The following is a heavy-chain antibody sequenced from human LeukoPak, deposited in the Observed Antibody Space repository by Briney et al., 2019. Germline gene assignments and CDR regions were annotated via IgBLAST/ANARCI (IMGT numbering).Heavy chain of an antibody. V-gene: IGHV3-23*01. D-gene: IGHD6-19*01. CDR3: AREQSGTRGWYTVDY. CDR2: IRPDGDRT. CDR1: GFTFSTYA. Sequence: GGSLRLSCAASGFTFSTYAITWVRQGPGRGLEWVSAIRPDGDRTYYANSVRGRFTISRDNSKDTVYLQINGLRVEDTAVYYCAREQSGTRGWYTVDYWGQGTLVTVSS. J-gene: IGHJ4*02.